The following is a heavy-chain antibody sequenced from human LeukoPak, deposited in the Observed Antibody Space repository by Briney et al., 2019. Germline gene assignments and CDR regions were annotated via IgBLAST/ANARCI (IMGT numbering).Heavy chain of an antibody. D-gene: IGHD1-7*01. Sequence: ASVKVSCKASGYTFTSYAMNWVRQAPGQGLEWMGWINPNSGVTIYAQKFEGRVTMTRDTSISTAYMELSRLTSDDTAVYYCARVGGNYAIDYWGQGTLVTVSS. CDR1: GYTFTSYA. CDR3: ARVGGNYAIDY. J-gene: IGHJ4*02. V-gene: IGHV1-2*02. CDR2: INPNSGVT.